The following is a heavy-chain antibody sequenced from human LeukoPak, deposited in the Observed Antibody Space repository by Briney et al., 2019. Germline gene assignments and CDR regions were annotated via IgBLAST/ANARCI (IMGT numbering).Heavy chain of an antibody. CDR3: TTLVIVARDRFDP. CDR1: GFTSSNAW. J-gene: IGHJ5*02. Sequence: GGSLRLSCAASGFTSSNAWLGGFGQAPGKGLDGVGRSKSKTDGETTDYAAPVKGRFTISRDDSKNTLYLQMNSLKTEDTAVYYCTTLVIVARDRFDPWGQGTLVTVSS. D-gene: IGHD3-22*01. V-gene: IGHV3-15*01. CDR2: SKSKTDGETT.